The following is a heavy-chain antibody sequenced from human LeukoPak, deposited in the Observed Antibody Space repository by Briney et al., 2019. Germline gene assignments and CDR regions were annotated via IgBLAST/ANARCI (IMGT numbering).Heavy chain of an antibody. J-gene: IGHJ5*02. CDR1: GGSFSGYY. V-gene: IGHV4-34*01. Sequence: SETLSLTCAVYGGSFSGYYWSWIRQPPGKGLEWIGEINHSGSTNYNPSLKSRVTISVDTSKNQFSLKLSSVTAADTAVYYCARGLGYSSGYNWFDPWGQGTLVTVSS. CDR2: INHSGST. D-gene: IGHD6-19*01. CDR3: ARGLGYSSGYNWFDP.